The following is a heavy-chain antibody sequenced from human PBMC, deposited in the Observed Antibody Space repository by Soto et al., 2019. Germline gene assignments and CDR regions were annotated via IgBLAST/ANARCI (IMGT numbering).Heavy chain of an antibody. V-gene: IGHV4-39*01. Sequence: SETLSPACTISGYSMKINPCYWDWIRQPPGKGLEWIGNICFSGSTNYNPSLRSRVTISVDTSRNRFSLNLKSVTASDTAVYYCVRRAVNNPLDYCGQG. D-gene: IGHD6-19*01. CDR2: ICFSGST. CDR1: GYSMKINPCY. J-gene: IGHJ4*02. CDR3: VRRAVNNPLDY.